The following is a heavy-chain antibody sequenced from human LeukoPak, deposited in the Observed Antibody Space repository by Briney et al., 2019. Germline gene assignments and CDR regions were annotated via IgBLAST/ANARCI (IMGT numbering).Heavy chain of an antibody. V-gene: IGHV3-23*01. Sequence: GGSLRLSCAASGFTFSSHALSWVRQAPGKGLEWVSSLSGSGYNTYYADTVKGRFTISRDNSKNTVYLQMNSLRAEDTAVYYCAKDPYGTRYFDYWGQGTLVTVSS. D-gene: IGHD2-2*01. J-gene: IGHJ4*02. CDR1: GFTFSSHA. CDR3: AKDPYGTRYFDY. CDR2: LSGSGYNT.